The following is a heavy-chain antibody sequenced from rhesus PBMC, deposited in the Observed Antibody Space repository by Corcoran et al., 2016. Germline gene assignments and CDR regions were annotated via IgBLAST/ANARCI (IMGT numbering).Heavy chain of an antibody. J-gene: IGHJ4*01. D-gene: IGHD1-14*01. V-gene: IGHV4-127*01. Sequence: QVQLQESGPGLVKPSETLSLTCAVSGYSISSGYGWSWIRQPPGKGLEWIGYIVVSRGSTNYNTSLKSRVTISKDTSKNQFSLKLSSVTAADTAVYYCAREDNEIPFDYWGQGVLVTVSS. CDR1: GYSISSGYG. CDR2: IVVSRGST. CDR3: AREDNEIPFDY.